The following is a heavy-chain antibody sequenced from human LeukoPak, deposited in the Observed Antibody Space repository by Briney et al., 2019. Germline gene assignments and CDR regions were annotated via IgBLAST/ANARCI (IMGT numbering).Heavy chain of an antibody. D-gene: IGHD3-10*01. CDR3: AKDPRAGYYFDY. CDR2: ISGSGGST. CDR1: GFTFSSYA. J-gene: IGHJ4*02. Sequence: PGGSLRLSCAASGFTFSSYAMSWVRQAPGKGLEWVSAISGSGGSTYYADSVKGRFTISRDNSKNTLYPQMNSLRAEDTAVYYCAKDPRAGYYFDYWGQGTLVTVSS. V-gene: IGHV3-23*01.